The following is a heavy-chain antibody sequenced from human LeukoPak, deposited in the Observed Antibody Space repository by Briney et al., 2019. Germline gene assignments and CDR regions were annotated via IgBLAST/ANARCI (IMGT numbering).Heavy chain of an antibody. CDR1: GYTFTSFV. D-gene: IGHD5-18*01. V-gene: IGHV1-18*01. J-gene: IGHJ4*02. Sequence: ASVKVSCKTSGYTFTSFVIFWVRQAPGQGLEWMGWISAYNGNTNYAQKFQGRVTMTTDTSTRTAYMELRSLRSDDTAVYYCARNWVDSAVDYWGQGTQVTVSS. CDR2: ISAYNGNT. CDR3: ARNWVDSAVDY.